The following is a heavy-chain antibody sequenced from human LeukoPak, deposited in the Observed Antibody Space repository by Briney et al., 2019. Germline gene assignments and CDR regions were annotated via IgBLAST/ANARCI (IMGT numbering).Heavy chain of an antibody. D-gene: IGHD6-6*01. CDR2: IYYSGST. CDR3: ARWQYTISSGWFDP. V-gene: IGHV4-30-4*01. CDR1: GGSISSGDYY. J-gene: IGHJ5*02. Sequence: PSETLSLTCTVSGGSISSGDYYWSWIRQPPGKGLEWIGYIYYSGSTYYNPSLKSRVTISVDTSENQFSLKLSSVTAADTAVYYCARWQYTISSGWFDPWGQGTLVTVSS.